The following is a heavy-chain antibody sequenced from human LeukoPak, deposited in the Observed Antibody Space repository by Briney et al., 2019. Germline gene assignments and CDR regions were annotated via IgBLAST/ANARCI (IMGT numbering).Heavy chain of an antibody. CDR2: FDPEDGKT. CDR3: ATAGIAAAGTLDY. V-gene: IGHV1-24*01. J-gene: IGHJ4*02. CDR1: GYTLTELS. D-gene: IGHD6-13*01. Sequence: ASVKVSCKVSGYTLTELSMHWVRQAPGKGLEWMGGFDPEDGKTIYAQKFQGRVTMTEDTSTDTAYMELSSLRSEDTAVYYCATAGIAAAGTLDYWGQGTLVTVSS.